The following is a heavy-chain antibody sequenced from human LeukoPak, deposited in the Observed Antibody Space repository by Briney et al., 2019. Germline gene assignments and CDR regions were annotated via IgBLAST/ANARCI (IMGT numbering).Heavy chain of an antibody. CDR1: GGSINSNY. D-gene: IGHD7-27*01. CDR2: IHYSGST. CDR3: ARDPPQLGSYFAY. Sequence: SETLSLTCTVSGGSINSNYWSWIRQPPGKGLEWIGYIHYSGSTNYNPSLRSGVTTPVDTPKNQFSLKLSSVTAADTAVYYSARDPPQLGSYFAYWGQGTLVTVSS. J-gene: IGHJ4*02. V-gene: IGHV4-59*12.